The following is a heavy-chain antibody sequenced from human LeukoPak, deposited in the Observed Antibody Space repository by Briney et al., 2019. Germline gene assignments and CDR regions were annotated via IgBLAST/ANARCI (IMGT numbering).Heavy chain of an antibody. CDR3: ARDRGYVWGSYRYTATDY. J-gene: IGHJ4*02. CDR1: GFIFSDYY. D-gene: IGHD3-16*02. CDR2: ISYDGSNK. V-gene: IGHV3-30*03. Sequence: GGSLRLSCAASGFIFSDYYMSWIRQAPGKGLEWVAVISYDGSNKYYADSVKGRFTISRDNSKNTLYLQMNSLRAEDTAVYYCARDRGYVWGSYRYTATDYWGQGTLVTVSS.